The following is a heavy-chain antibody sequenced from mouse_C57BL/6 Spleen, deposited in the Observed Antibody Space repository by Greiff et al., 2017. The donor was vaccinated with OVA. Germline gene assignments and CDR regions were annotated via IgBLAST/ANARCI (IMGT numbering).Heavy chain of an antibody. J-gene: IGHJ2*01. V-gene: IGHV1-62-2*01. CDR1: GYTFTEYT. CDR2: FYPGSGSI. CDR3: ARHEGYDYSGYYFDD. Sequence: QVQLKESGAELVKPGASVKLSCKASGYTFTEYTIHWVKQRSGQGLEWIGWFYPGSGSIKYNEKFKDKATLTADKSSSTVYMELSRLTSEVSAVYFCARHEGYDYSGYYFDDWGQGTTLTVSS. D-gene: IGHD2-4*01.